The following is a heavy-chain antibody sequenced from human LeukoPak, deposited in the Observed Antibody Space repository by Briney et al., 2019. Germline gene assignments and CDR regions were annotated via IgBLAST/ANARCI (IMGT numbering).Heavy chain of an antibody. CDR2: ISYDGSDK. V-gene: IGHV3-30*18. D-gene: IGHD3-16*02. J-gene: IGHJ4*02. CDR1: GFTFSNYG. CDR3: AKSLRLGELSSLDY. Sequence: PGRSLRLSCAASGFTFSNYGMNWVRQAPGKGLEWVAVISYDGSDKHYADSVKGRFTISRDNSKNTLYLQMTSLRAEDTAVYYCAKSLRLGELSSLDYWGQGTLVTVSS.